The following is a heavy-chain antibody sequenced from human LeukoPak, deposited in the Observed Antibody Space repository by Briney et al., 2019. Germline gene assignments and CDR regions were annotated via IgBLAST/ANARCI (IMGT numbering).Heavy chain of an antibody. CDR3: ARPGYYGDYAFDY. Sequence: PSETLSLTCTVSGDSISSSSYFWGWIRQPPGKGLEWIGSISYSGNTYYNPSLKSRVTISVDTSKNQFSLNLNSVTAADTAVYHCARPGYYGDYAFDYWGQGTLVTVSS. CDR2: ISYSGNT. V-gene: IGHV4-39*01. CDR1: GDSISSSSYF. D-gene: IGHD4-17*01. J-gene: IGHJ4*02.